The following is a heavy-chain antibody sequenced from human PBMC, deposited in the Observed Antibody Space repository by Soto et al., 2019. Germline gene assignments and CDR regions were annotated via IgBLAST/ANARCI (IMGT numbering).Heavy chain of an antibody. CDR1: GYTFTNFG. Sequence: QVQLVQSGAEVKKPGASVKVSSKTSGYTFTNFGLSWVRQAPGQGLEWMGWISAYNGNTNYAQNFQGRVTMTTDTSTSTAYIALTSLSSDDTAVYYCARRGTPIDYWCQGALVTVSS. D-gene: IGHD3-16*01. CDR3: ARRGTPIDY. CDR2: ISAYNGNT. V-gene: IGHV1-18*01. J-gene: IGHJ4*02.